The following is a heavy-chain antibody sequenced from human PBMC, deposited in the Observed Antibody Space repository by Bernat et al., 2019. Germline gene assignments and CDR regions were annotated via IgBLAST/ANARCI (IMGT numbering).Heavy chain of an antibody. CDR2: IYSGGST. CDR3: ARDPERGDHTAY. Sequence: EVQLVESGGGLVQPGGSLRLSCAASGFTVSSNYMSWVRQAPGKGLEWVSGIYSGGSTYYADSVKGRFTISRDNSKNTLYLQMNSLRAEDTAVYYCARDPERGDHTAYWGQGTLVTVSS. V-gene: IGHV3-66*01. J-gene: IGHJ4*02. D-gene: IGHD4-17*01. CDR1: GFTVSSNY.